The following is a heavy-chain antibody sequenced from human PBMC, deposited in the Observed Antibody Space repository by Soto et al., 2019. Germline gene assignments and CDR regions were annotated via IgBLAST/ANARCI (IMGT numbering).Heavy chain of an antibody. D-gene: IGHD3-22*01. CDR3: AREYYYDSSGFYSNWVGP. V-gene: IGHV1-69*04. CDR2: IIPMFGIA. CDR1: GGTFNRYT. Sequence: SVKVSCKGSGGTFNRYTITWVRQAPGQGLEWMGRIIPMFGIASYAQNFQGRVTITADKSTSTAYMELSSLRSEDTAVYYCAREYYYDSSGFYSNWVGPWGQGTLVTVSS. J-gene: IGHJ5*02.